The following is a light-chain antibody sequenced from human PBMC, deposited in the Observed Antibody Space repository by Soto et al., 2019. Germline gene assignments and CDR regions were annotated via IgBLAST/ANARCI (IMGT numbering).Light chain of an antibody. CDR2: EVS. Sequence: QSALTQPPSASGSPGQSVTISCTGTSSDVGSYNYVSWYQQHPGKAPKLMIYEVSKRPSGVPDRFSGSKSGNTASLTVSGLQAEDEADYYCCSYAGSIVVFGAGTKVTVL. CDR3: CSYAGSIVV. CDR1: SSDVGSYNY. V-gene: IGLV2-8*01. J-gene: IGLJ1*01.